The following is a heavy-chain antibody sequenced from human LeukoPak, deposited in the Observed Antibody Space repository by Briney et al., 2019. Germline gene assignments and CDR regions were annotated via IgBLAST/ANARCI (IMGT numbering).Heavy chain of an antibody. D-gene: IGHD3-10*01. J-gene: IGHJ4*02. V-gene: IGHV1-2*06. CDR2: INPNSGGT. CDR3: ARERDYYGSGTFDY. CDR1: GYTFTGYY. Sequence: ASMKVSCKASGYTFTGYYMHWVRQAPGQGLEWMGRINPNSGGTNYAQKFQGRVTMTRDTSISTAYMELSRLRSDDTAVYYCARERDYYGSGTFDYWGQGTLVTVSS.